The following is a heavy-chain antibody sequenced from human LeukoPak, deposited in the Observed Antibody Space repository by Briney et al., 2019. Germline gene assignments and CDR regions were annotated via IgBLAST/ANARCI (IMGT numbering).Heavy chain of an antibody. CDR1: GLTFSSSD. J-gene: IGHJ4*02. V-gene: IGHV3-64D*06. CDR2: ITFHGRDT. D-gene: IGHD2/OR15-2a*01. CDR3: VKVGISTYDH. Sequence: GGSLRLSCSVSGLTFSSSDMHWLRQAPAKALEYVSAITFHGRDTYYADSVNGRFTISRDNSKDTLYLQMSNLRPEDTAIYYCVKVGISTYDHWGQGTLVTVSS.